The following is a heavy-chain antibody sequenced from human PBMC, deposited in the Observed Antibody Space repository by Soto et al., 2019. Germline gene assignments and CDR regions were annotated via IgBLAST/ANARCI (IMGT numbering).Heavy chain of an antibody. J-gene: IGHJ4*02. CDR1: GFTFSSYW. CDR2: IKQDGSEK. V-gene: IGHV3-7*03. CDR3: AREQYGDYGGGYFDY. Sequence: EVQLVESGGGLVQPGGSLRLSCAASGFTFSSYWMSWVRQAPGKGLEWVANIKQDGSEKYYVDSVKGRFTISRDNAKNSLYLQMNSLRAEDTAVYYCAREQYGDYGGGYFDYWGQGTLVTVSS. D-gene: IGHD4-17*01.